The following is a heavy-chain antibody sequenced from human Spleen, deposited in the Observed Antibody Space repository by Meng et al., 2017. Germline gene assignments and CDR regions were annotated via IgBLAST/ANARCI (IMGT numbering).Heavy chain of an antibody. V-gene: IGHV3-30*04. Sequence: QEQLVESGGGVVQPGRSLRLACAASGFTLSPYAMHWVRQAPGKGLEWVAVTSYDGSNKYYADSVKGRFTISRDNSKNTLFLQLDSLTTDDTAVYFCARGDNSGWSYYFDLWGQGTLVTVSS. CDR2: TSYDGSNK. J-gene: IGHJ4*02. D-gene: IGHD6-19*01. CDR1: GFTLSPYA. CDR3: ARGDNSGWSYYFDL.